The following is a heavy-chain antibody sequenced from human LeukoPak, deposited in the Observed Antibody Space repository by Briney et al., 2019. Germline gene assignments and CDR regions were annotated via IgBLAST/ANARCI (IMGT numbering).Heavy chain of an antibody. J-gene: IGHJ4*02. Sequence: ASVKVSCNASGYTFTSYYMHWVRQAPGQGLEWMGIINPSGGSTSYAQKFQGRVTMTRDTSTSTVYMELSSLRSEDTAVYYCARGKLLLYDRIPDLDYWGQGTLVTVSS. D-gene: IGHD2-2*02. CDR3: ARGKLLLYDRIPDLDY. CDR2: INPSGGST. CDR1: GYTFTSYY. V-gene: IGHV1-46*01.